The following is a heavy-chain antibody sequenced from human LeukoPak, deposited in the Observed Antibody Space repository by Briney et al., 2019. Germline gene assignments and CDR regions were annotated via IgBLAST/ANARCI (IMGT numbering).Heavy chain of an antibody. CDR2: IYYSGST. Sequence: SGTLSLTCTVSGGSDSSSSYYWAWIRQPPGKGLEWIGSIYYSGSTHYNPSLKSRVTISVETSKNQVTLKLSSVTAADTAVYYCTRGETFEAFDYWGQGTLVTVSS. J-gene: IGHJ4*02. CDR1: GGSDSSSSYY. V-gene: IGHV4-39*01. D-gene: IGHD3-16*01. CDR3: TRGETFEAFDY.